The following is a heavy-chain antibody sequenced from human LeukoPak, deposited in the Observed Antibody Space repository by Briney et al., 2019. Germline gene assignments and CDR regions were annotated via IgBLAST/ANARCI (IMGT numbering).Heavy chain of an antibody. J-gene: IGHJ4*02. CDR1: GFTSGTYW. Sequence: TGGSLRLSCAASGFTSGTYWMSWVRQAPGEGLEWVANIKQDGSEKYYVDSVRGRFTISRDNAKNSLYLQMNSLRAEDTAVYCCARDRGSSGWYEFDYWGQGTLVTVSS. D-gene: IGHD6-19*01. CDR2: IKQDGSEK. V-gene: IGHV3-7*01. CDR3: ARDRGSSGWYEFDY.